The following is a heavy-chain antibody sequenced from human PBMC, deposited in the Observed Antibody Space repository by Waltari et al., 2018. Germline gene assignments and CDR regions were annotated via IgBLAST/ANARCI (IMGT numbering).Heavy chain of an antibody. CDR1: GFSIRSHW. J-gene: IGHJ3*02. CDR3: AREASNDGFDI. V-gene: IGHV3-74*01. Sequence: EVQLVDSGGGLVQPGGSLRLSCAASGFSIRSHWMHWVRQAPGKGLVWVSRINGDGSSTRYADSVKGRFTISRDNAKNTLYLQTNSLRAEDTAVYYCAREASNDGFDIWGQGTMVTVSS. CDR2: INGDGSST.